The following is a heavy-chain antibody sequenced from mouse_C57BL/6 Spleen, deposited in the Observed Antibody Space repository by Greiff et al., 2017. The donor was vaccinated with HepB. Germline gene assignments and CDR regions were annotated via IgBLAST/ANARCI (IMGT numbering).Heavy chain of an antibody. CDR1: GYTFTDYN. D-gene: IGHD1-1*02. Sequence: EVKLVESGPELVKPGASVKIPRKASGYTFTDYNMDWVKQSHGKSLEWIGDINPNNGGTIYNQKFKGKATLTVDKSSSTAYMELRSLTSEDTAVYYCARRGIWWMDYWGQGTSVTVSS. CDR2: INPNNGGT. V-gene: IGHV1-18*01. J-gene: IGHJ4*01. CDR3: ARRGIWWMDY.